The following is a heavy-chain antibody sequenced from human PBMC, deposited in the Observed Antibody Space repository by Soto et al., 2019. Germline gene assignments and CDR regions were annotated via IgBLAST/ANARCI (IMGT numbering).Heavy chain of an antibody. V-gene: IGHV1-69*06. CDR3: ARRNTAGFLRYFDN. CDR2: IVPNIDTV. D-gene: IGHD6-19*01. Sequence: QVQLVQSGAEVMQPGSSVKVSCKPSGGTLTNFINYPINWVRQSPGQGHEWMGGIVPNIDTVNYPQKFQGRVTMTADKSTGTVYLELSSLRSDDSALYYCARRNTAGFLRYFDNWGQGTLVTVSS. CDR1: GGTLTNFINYP. J-gene: IGHJ4*02.